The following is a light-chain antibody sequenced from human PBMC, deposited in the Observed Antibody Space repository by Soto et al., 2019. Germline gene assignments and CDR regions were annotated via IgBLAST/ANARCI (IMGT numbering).Light chain of an antibody. CDR2: AAS. J-gene: IGKJ4*01. CDR3: QQLNSYPLT. V-gene: IGKV1-9*01. Sequence: DIQLTQSPSFLSASVGDRVSITCRASQGIRGFLAWYQQISGKAPKLLIYAASTLQSGVPSRFSGSGSGTEFTLTISSLQPEDFATYYCQQLNSYPLTFGGGTKVDIK. CDR1: QGIRGF.